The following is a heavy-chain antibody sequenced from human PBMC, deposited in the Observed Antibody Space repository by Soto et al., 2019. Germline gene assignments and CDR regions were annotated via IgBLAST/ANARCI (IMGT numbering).Heavy chain of an antibody. V-gene: IGHV4-31*03. CDR2: IYYSGST. Sequence: PSETLSLTCTVSGGSISSGGYYWSWVRQHPGKGLEWIGYIYYSGSTYYNPSLKSRVTISVDTSKNQFSLKLSSVTAADTAVYYCARVEYQLLVLYLWGQGTLVTVSS. D-gene: IGHD2-2*01. CDR1: GGSISSGGYY. CDR3: ARVEYQLLVLYL. J-gene: IGHJ4*02.